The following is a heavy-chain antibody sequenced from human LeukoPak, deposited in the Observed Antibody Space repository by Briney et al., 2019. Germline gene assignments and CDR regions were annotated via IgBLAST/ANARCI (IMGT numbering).Heavy chain of an antibody. Sequence: SETLSLTCAVYGGSFSGYYWSWIRQPPGKGLEWIGEINHSGSTNYNPSLKSRVTISVDTSKNQFSLKLSSVTAADTAVYYCVFGSSVTTSAFDIWGQGTMVTVSS. D-gene: IGHD4-17*01. J-gene: IGHJ3*02. CDR3: VFGSSVTTSAFDI. CDR1: GGSFSGYY. CDR2: INHSGST. V-gene: IGHV4-34*01.